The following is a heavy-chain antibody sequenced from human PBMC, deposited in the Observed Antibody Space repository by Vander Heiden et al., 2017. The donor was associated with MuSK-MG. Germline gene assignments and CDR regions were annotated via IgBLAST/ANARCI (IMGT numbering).Heavy chain of an antibody. Sequence: EVQLLESGGGLAQPGGSLRLPCAASGFTFSSHAMTWVRQAPGKGLEWVSTISGRGGRAYYADSVKGRFTISRDNRNTLYLEMNSLRAEDTAVYYCAKDWQQLDYWGQGTVVTVSS. J-gene: IGHJ4*02. CDR1: GFTFSSHA. CDR3: AKDWQQLDY. V-gene: IGHV3-23*01. CDR2: ISGRGGRA. D-gene: IGHD6-13*01.